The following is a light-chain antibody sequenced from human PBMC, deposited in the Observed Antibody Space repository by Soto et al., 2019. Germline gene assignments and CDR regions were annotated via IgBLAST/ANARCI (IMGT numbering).Light chain of an antibody. CDR3: HQYASSPQT. V-gene: IGKV3-20*01. Sequence: ENVLTQSPGTLSLFPGERATLSCRASQSVARNYLAWYQQEPGQAPRLLVYGPSTRATGIPDRFSGSGSGTDFALTISRLEPEDFAVYYCHQYASSPQTFGQGTKVEVK. CDR2: GPS. CDR1: QSVARNY. J-gene: IGKJ1*01.